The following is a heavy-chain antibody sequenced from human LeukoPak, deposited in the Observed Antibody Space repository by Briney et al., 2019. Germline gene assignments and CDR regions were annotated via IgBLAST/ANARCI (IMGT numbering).Heavy chain of an antibody. J-gene: IGHJ4*02. CDR2: IIPIFGTA. V-gene: IGHV1-69*05. Sequence: SVKVSCKASGGTFSSYAISWVRQAPGQGLEWMGGIIPIFGTANYAQKFQGRVTITTDESTSTAYMELSSLRSEDTAAYYCARGLTFGGVISFDYWGQGTLVTVSS. CDR1: GGTFSSYA. CDR3: ARGLTFGGVISFDY. D-gene: IGHD3-16*02.